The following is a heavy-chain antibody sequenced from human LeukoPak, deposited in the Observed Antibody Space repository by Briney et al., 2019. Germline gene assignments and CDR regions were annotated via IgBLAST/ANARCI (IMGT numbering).Heavy chain of an antibody. D-gene: IGHD2-15*01. Sequence: GGSLRLSCAASGFTFSSYAMSWVRQAPGKGLERVSAISGSGGSTYYADSVKGRFTISRDNSKNTLYLQMNSLRAEDTAVYYCAKDIGWPGYCSGGSCSTDYWGQGTLVTVSS. CDR2: ISGSGGST. V-gene: IGHV3-23*01. CDR1: GFTFSSYA. CDR3: AKDIGWPGYCSGGSCSTDY. J-gene: IGHJ4*02.